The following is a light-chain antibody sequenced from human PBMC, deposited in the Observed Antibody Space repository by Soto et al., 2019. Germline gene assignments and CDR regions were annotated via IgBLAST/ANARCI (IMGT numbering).Light chain of an antibody. CDR1: SSNIGAGYD. V-gene: IGLV1-40*01. Sequence: QSVLTQPPSVSGAPGQRVTISCTGSSSNIGAGYDVHWYQQLPGTAPKLLIYSNTQRPSGVPERFSGSKSGTSASLAISGLRSEDEADYYCAAWDDALGGLVVFGGGTKLTVL. J-gene: IGLJ2*01. CDR2: SNT. CDR3: AAWDDALGGLVV.